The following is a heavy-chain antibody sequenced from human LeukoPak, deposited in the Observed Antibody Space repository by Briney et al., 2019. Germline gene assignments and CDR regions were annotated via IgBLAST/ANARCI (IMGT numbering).Heavy chain of an antibody. V-gene: IGHV3-49*04. CDR2: IRSKAYGGTT. CDR3: TSHIVDTAMDFVY. Sequence: GGSLRLSCTASGFTFGDYAMSWVRQAPGKGLEWVGFIRSKAYGGTTEYAASVKGRFTISRDDSKSIAYLQMNSLKTEDTAVYYCTSHIVDTAMDFVYWGQGTLVTVSS. J-gene: IGHJ4*02. CDR1: GFTFGDYA. D-gene: IGHD5-18*01.